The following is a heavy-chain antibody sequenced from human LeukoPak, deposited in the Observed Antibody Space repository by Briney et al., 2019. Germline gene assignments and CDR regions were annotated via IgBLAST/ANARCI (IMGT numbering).Heavy chain of an antibody. Sequence: ASVKLSCKASGYTFTSYGISWVRQAPGQGLEWMRWISAYNGNTNYAQKLQGRVTMTTDTSTSTAYMELRSLRSDDTAVYYCARQILYFHNWFDPWGQGTLVTVSS. CDR1: GYTFTSYG. D-gene: IGHD2-8*01. CDR3: ARQILYFHNWFDP. V-gene: IGHV1-18*01. CDR2: ISAYNGNT. J-gene: IGHJ5*02.